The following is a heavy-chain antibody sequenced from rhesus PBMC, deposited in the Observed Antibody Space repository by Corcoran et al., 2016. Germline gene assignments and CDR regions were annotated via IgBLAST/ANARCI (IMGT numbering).Heavy chain of an antibody. CDR3: ASLPTGVTTRFRFDV. CDR2: VYGSGGST. Sequence: QVQLQESGPGLVKTSETLSLTCALSGGSISSNYWSWSRQAPGKGLEWIGRVYGSGGSTDYNPSLKIRVTISTDTSKNQFSLKLSSVTAADTAVYYCASLPTGVTTRFRFDVWGPGVLVTVSS. CDR1: GGSISSNY. D-gene: IGHD4-17*01. J-gene: IGHJ5-1*01. V-gene: IGHV4-160*01.